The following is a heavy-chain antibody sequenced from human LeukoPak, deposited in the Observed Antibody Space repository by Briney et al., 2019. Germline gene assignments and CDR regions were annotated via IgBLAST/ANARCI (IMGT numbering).Heavy chain of an antibody. CDR1: GFTFRSYD. J-gene: IGHJ4*02. Sequence: GGSLRLSCAASGFTFRSYDMTWVRQAPGKGLEWVSAISRSGDNTYYSDSVKGQFTVSRDNSMNTVYLQLSSLRAEDTAVYYCARDADPRADSYNGNYFDYWGQGTLVTVSS. CDR2: ISRSGDNT. CDR3: ARDADPRADSYNGNYFDY. D-gene: IGHD1-1*01. V-gene: IGHV3-23*01.